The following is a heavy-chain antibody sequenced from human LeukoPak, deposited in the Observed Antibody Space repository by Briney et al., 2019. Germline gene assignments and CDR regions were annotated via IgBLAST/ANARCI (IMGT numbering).Heavy chain of an antibody. D-gene: IGHD6-13*01. Sequence: GGSLRLSCGASGFTFGTYWMHWVRQAPGKGLEWVANIKQDGSEKYYVDSMNGRFTISRDNAKSSLYLQMNTLRAEDTAVYYCARGIRSEGNAFDIWGQGTMVTVSS. CDR3: ARGIRSEGNAFDI. CDR1: GFTFGTYW. J-gene: IGHJ3*02. V-gene: IGHV3-7*01. CDR2: IKQDGSEK.